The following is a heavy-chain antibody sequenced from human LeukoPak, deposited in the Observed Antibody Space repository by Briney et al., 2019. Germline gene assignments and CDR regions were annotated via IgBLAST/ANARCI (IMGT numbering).Heavy chain of an antibody. Sequence: GASVKVSCKASGYTFSNYGITWVRQAPGQGLEWMGWISAYNGNTNYAQKFQGRVTMTTDTYTSTAYMELRSLRSDDTAVYYCARVPVSGPGARFDYWGQGTLVTVSS. J-gene: IGHJ4*02. CDR1: GYTFSNYG. CDR3: ARVPVSGPGARFDY. D-gene: IGHD4-11*01. CDR2: ISAYNGNT. V-gene: IGHV1-18*01.